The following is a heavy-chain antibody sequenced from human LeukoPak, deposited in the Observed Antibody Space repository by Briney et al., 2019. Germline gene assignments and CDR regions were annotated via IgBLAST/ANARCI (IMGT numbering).Heavy chain of an antibody. CDR2: SSADGSSA. CDR1: GFALSGYW. D-gene: IGHD2-15*01. V-gene: IGHV3-74*01. J-gene: IGHJ4*02. CDR3: TRVVVGTTDLFDS. Sequence: GGSLRLSCTASGFALSGYWMHWVRQAPGKGLVWVSRSSADGSSAVYADSVKGRFTISRDNARNTPYLQMNSLRPEDTATYFCTRVVVGTTDLFDSWGQGTLVTVSS.